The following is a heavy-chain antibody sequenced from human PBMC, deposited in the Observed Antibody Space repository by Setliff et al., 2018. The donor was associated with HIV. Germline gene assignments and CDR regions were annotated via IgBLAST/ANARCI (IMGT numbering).Heavy chain of an antibody. D-gene: IGHD3-16*01. CDR3: ARVDDDYVWARTYFDY. V-gene: IGHV3-74*01. CDR1: GFTFSTYW. J-gene: IGHJ4*02. Sequence: LRLSCAASGFTFSTYWMHWVRQSPGKGLVWVSRINSDGSVTNYADSVKGRFTISRDNAKNTLYLQMSSLRADDTAVYYCARVDDDYVWARTYFDYWGQGSLVTVSS. CDR2: INSDGSVT.